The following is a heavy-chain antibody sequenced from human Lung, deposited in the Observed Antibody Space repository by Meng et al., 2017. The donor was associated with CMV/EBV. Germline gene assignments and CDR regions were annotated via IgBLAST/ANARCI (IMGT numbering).Heavy chain of an antibody. J-gene: IGHJ1*01. CDR1: GDSNTNHNW. Sequence: QVQWREPGPALVKPSETLSLTCAASGDSNTNHNWWAWVRQPPGKGLEWIGEIPHRGSSAYNPSLKSRVSMSIDKSKNQFSLKLTSVTAADTAVYHCLRRSGGSVWGQGTLVTVSS. V-gene: IGHV4-4*02. CDR2: IPHRGSS. CDR3: LRRSGGSV. D-gene: IGHD3-10*01.